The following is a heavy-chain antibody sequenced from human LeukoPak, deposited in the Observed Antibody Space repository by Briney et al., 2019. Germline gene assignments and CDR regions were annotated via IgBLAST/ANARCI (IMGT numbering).Heavy chain of an antibody. D-gene: IGHD6-19*01. Sequence: GGSLRLSCAASGFTFSSYAMSWVRQAPGKGLEWVAAISGSGGSTYYADSVKGRFTISRDNSKNTLYLQMNSLRAEDTAVYYCARKTWSSGWELNDAFDIWGQGTMVTVSS. V-gene: IGHV3-23*01. CDR2: ISGSGGST. CDR1: GFTFSSYA. CDR3: ARKTWSSGWELNDAFDI. J-gene: IGHJ3*02.